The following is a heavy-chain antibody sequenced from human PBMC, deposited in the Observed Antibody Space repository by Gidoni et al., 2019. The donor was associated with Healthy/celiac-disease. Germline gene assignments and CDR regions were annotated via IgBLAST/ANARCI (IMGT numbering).Heavy chain of an antibody. CDR1: GFTFRSYE. V-gene: IGHV3-48*03. CDR3: ARDQGSYGSGSYYPEHYYGMDV. CDR2: LSSSGRTI. D-gene: IGHD3-10*01. Sequence: EVQLVESGGGWVQPGGSLRPSCAASGFTFRSYEMNWDRQAPGKGLEWVSYLSSSGRTIYYAASVKGRFTISRDNAKNSLYLQMNSLRAEDTAVYYCARDQGSYGSGSYYPEHYYGMDVWGQGTTVTVSS. J-gene: IGHJ6*02.